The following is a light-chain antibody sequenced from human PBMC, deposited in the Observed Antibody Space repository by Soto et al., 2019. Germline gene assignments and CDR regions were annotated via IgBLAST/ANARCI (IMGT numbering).Light chain of an antibody. CDR2: GAS. CDR3: QQYNNWPLT. J-gene: IGKJ4*01. CDR1: QSVSSN. V-gene: IGKV3-15*01. Sequence: EIVMTQSPATLSVSQGERATLSCRPSQSVSSNLAWYQQKAGQAPRLLIYGASTRATGIPARFSGSRSGTEFTLTISSLQSEDFAVYYCQQYNNWPLTFGGGTKVEIK.